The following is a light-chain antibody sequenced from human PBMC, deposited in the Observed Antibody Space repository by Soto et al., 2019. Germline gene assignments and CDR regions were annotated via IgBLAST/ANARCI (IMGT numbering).Light chain of an antibody. J-gene: IGLJ2*01. CDR2: EVS. CDR1: SSDVGGYNY. V-gene: IGLV2-14*01. Sequence: QSALTQPRSVSGSPGQSVTISCTGPSSDVGGYNYVSWYQQHPGKAPKLMIYEVSNRPSGVSNRFSGSKSGNTASLTISGLQAEDEADYYCSSYTSSSTRVVFGGGTKLTVL. CDR3: SSYTSSSTRVV.